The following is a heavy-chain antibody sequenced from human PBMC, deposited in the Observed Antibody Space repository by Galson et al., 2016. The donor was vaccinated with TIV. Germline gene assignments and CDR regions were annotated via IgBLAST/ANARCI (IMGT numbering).Heavy chain of an antibody. J-gene: IGHJ3*01. CDR1: GGSISRSHYY. CDR2: LYYGGGT. Sequence: TLSLTCTVSGGSISRSHYYWGWIRQPPGKGLIWIASLYYGGGTYYNPSLKGRVTISVDTSKNQFSLTVSSVTATDTAVYYCARHDPGLPPLLLWGQGTMVTVSS. V-gene: IGHV4-39*01. D-gene: IGHD5-18*01. CDR3: ARHDPGLPPLLL.